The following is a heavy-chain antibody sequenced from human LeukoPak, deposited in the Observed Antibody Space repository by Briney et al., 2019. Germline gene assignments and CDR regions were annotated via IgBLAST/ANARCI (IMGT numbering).Heavy chain of an antibody. Sequence: SETLSLTRTVSGGSISSYYWSWLRQPPGKGLEWIGYIYYSGSTNYNPSLKSRVTISVDTSKNQFSLKLSSVTAADTAVYYCARAISYSSSWSSADYYYYMDVWGKGTTVTISS. CDR2: IYYSGST. D-gene: IGHD6-13*01. CDR1: GGSISSYY. J-gene: IGHJ6*03. V-gene: IGHV4-59*01. CDR3: ARAISYSSSWSSADYYYYMDV.